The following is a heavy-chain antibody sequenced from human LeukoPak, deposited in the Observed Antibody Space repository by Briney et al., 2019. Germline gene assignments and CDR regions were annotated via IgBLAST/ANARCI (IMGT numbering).Heavy chain of an antibody. CDR2: INPSGST. V-gene: IGHV4-34*01. CDR3: AREDRNYAYYYYYMDV. CDR1: GGSFSGYH. D-gene: IGHD4-11*01. Sequence: SETLSLTCAVYGGSFSGYHWTWIRQSPGKGREWIGDINPSGSTYYNPSLKSRLTISVDTSKNQFSLKLSSVTAADTAVYYCAREDRNYAYYYYYMDVWGKGTTVTVSS. J-gene: IGHJ6*03.